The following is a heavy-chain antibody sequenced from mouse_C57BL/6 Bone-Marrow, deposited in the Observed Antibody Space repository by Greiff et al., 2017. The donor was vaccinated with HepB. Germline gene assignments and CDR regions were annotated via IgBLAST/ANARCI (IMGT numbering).Heavy chain of an antibody. V-gene: IGHV14-4*02. CDR2: IDPENGNT. CDR1: GFNIKDYY. D-gene: IGHD2-10*01. J-gene: IGHJ3*01. Sequence: SGAELVRSGASVKLSCTPSGFNIKDYYIHWVRQRPDQGLEWIAWIDPENGNTEYAPKFQGKATMTADTSSNTAYLQLSSLTSEDTAVYYCNARPSYYGNSAGFAYWGQGTLVTVSA. CDR3: NARPSYYGNSAGFAY.